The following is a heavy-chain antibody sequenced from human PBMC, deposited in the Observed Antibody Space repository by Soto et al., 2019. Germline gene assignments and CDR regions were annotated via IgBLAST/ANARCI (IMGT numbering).Heavy chain of an antibody. CDR3: ARDGATQTWSPCYCDF. J-gene: IGHJ2*01. CDR2: VSYDGTNQ. CDR1: EFTFSNYA. Sequence: ESGGGVVQPGRSLRLSCAASEFTFSNYAMHWVRQTPGKGLEWVAIVSYDGTNQYYADSVKGRFTISRDNSENTLYLQMNSLRAEDTALEYCARDGATQTWSPCYCDFWGRGTLVTVSS. V-gene: IGHV3-30-3*01. D-gene: IGHD3-3*01.